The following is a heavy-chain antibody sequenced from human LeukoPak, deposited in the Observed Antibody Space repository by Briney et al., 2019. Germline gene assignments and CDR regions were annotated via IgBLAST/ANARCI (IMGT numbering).Heavy chain of an antibody. CDR3: AYLNSHAFDI. Sequence: GGSLRLSCAASGFRFSSYGMHWVRQAPGKGLDWVAYIRYDGINEYYADSVKGRFTISRDLSKNTLFLQMNSLRPEDTAVYYCAYLNSHAFDIWGQGTMVTVSS. CDR1: GFRFSSYG. J-gene: IGHJ3*02. CDR2: IRYDGINE. D-gene: IGHD1-7*01. V-gene: IGHV3-30*02.